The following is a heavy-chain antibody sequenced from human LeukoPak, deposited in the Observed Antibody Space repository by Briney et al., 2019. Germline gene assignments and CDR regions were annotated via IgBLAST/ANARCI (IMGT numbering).Heavy chain of an antibody. V-gene: IGHV4-59*01. D-gene: IGHD2-8*01. CDR3: ARVPKHCTNGVCRFYFDY. Sequence: RPSETLSLTCTVSGGSISSYYWSWIRQPPGKGLEWIGYIYYSGSTNYNPSLKSRVTISVDTSKNQFSLRLSSVTAADTAVYYCARVPKHCTNGVCRFYFDYWGQGTLVTVSS. CDR2: IYYSGST. CDR1: GGSISSYY. J-gene: IGHJ4*02.